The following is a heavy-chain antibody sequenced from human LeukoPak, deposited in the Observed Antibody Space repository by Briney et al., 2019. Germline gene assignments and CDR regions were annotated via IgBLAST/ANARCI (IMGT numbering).Heavy chain of an antibody. D-gene: IGHD2-21*02. CDR2: ISGSGGST. CDR3: AKDHANTPVVTN. CDR1: GFTFSSYW. J-gene: IGHJ4*02. V-gene: IGHV3-23*01. Sequence: GGSLRLSCAASGFTFSSYWMSWVRQAPGKGLEWVSSISGSGGSTYFADSVTGRFTVSRDNSKNTVDLQMNNLRVDDTAIYYCAKDHANTPVVTNWGQGILVSVSS.